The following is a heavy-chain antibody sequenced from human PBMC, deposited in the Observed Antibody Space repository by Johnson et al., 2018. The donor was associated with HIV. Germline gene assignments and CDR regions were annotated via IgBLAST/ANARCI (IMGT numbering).Heavy chain of an antibody. CDR1: GFTFDDYG. J-gene: IGHJ3*02. D-gene: IGHD3-16*01. CDR2: INWNGGST. V-gene: IGHV3-20*04. CDR3: ARDRGYVWGVTGDASDI. Sequence: VQLVESGGGLEQPGRSLRLSCAASGFTFDDYGMSWVRQAPGKGLEWVSGINWNGGSTGYADSVKGRFTISRDNAKNSLYLQMNSLRAEDTALYYCARDRGYVWGVTGDASDIWGQGTMVTASS.